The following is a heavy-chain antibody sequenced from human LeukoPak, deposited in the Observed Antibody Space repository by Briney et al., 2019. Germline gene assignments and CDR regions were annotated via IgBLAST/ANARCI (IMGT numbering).Heavy chain of an antibody. V-gene: IGHV4-34*01. CDR2: INHSGST. D-gene: IGHD3-22*01. CDR1: GGSFSGYY. CDR3: ARGRKRITMIVVVIPHFDY. J-gene: IGHJ4*02. Sequence: SETLSLTCAVYGGSFSGYYWSWIRQPPGKGLEWIGEINHSGSTNYNPFLKSRVTISVDTSKNQFSLKLSSVTAADTAVYYCARGRKRITMIVVVIPHFDYWGQGTLVTVSS.